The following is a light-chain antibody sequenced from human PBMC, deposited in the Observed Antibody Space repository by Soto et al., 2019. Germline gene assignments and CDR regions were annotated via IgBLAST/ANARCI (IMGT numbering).Light chain of an antibody. V-gene: IGKV3-15*01. Sequence: EIVMTQSPATLSVSPGERATLSCRASQSVSTNLAWYQQKPGQSPRLLIYGASTRATGIPVRFSGSGSGTEFTLAISSLQSEDFAVYYCQQYNNWPRGTFGQGTRLEI. CDR1: QSVSTN. J-gene: IGKJ5*01. CDR3: QQYNNWPRGT. CDR2: GAS.